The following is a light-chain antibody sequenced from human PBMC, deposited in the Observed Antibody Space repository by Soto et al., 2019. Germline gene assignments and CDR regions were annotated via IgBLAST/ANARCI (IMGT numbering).Light chain of an antibody. CDR1: QYINTW. V-gene: IGKV1-5*03. Sequence: DIQMTQSPSTLSASVGDRVIITCRASQYINTWLAWYQQKPGRAPKLLIYSSSSLESGVPSRFSGSGSGSKFTLTISSLQSDDFATYYCQQYQGFPFTFGQGTKLEI. J-gene: IGKJ2*01. CDR2: SSS. CDR3: QQYQGFPFT.